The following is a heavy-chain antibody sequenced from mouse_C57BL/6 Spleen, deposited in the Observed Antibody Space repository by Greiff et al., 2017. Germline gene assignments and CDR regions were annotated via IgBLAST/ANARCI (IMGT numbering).Heavy chain of an antibody. J-gene: IGHJ4*01. V-gene: IGHV2-2*01. D-gene: IGHD1-2*01. CDR3: ARNEDYYGDYYAMDY. CDR1: GFSLTSYG. Sequence: VQLQQSGPGLVQPSQSLSITCTVSGFSLTSYGVHWVRQSPGKGLEWLGVIWSGGSTDYNAAFISRLSISKDNSKSQVFFKMNSLQADDTAIYYCARNEDYYGDYYAMDYWGQGTSVTVSS. CDR2: IWSGGST.